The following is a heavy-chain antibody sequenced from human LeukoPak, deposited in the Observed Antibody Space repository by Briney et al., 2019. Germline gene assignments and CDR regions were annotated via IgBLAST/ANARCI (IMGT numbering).Heavy chain of an antibody. Sequence: SETLSLTCNVFGGSIGSNYWSWIRQPPGKGLEWIGYIYYSGTTTYNPSLKSRATISVETSKNQISLKLRSVTAADTAVYYCARNRLSHYYVSGSDYFDIWGHGTMVTVSS. V-gene: IGHV4-59*01. CDR2: IYYSGTT. J-gene: IGHJ3*02. D-gene: IGHD3-10*01. CDR1: GGSIGSNY. CDR3: ARNRLSHYYVSGSDYFDI.